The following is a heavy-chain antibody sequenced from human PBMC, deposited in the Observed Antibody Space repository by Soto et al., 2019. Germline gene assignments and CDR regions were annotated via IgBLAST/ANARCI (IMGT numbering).Heavy chain of an antibody. Sequence: SETLSLTCAVYGGSFSGYYWSWIRQPPGKGLEWIGEINHSGSTNYNPSLKSRVTISVDTSKNQFSLKLSSVTAADTAVYYCARGEVGYCSGGRCGEPYYYYYGMDVWGQGTTVTVSS. CDR3: ARGEVGYCSGGRCGEPYYYYYGMDV. D-gene: IGHD2-15*01. V-gene: IGHV4-34*01. CDR1: GGSFSGYY. J-gene: IGHJ6*02. CDR2: INHSGST.